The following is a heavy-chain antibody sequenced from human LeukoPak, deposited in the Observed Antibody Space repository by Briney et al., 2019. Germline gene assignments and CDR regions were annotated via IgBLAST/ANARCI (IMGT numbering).Heavy chain of an antibody. CDR2: IKEDGSEK. D-gene: IGHD3-16*01. J-gene: IGHJ4*02. CDR1: GLTFSNYW. V-gene: IGHV3-7*03. Sequence: GGSLRLSCVASGLTFSNYWMSWVRQAPGKGLEWVANIKEDGSEKYYVDSVKGRFTISRDNAKNSLYLQMNSPRAEDTAVYYCAREKYDYVWGSCRYWGQGTLVTVSS. CDR3: AREKYDYVWGSCRY.